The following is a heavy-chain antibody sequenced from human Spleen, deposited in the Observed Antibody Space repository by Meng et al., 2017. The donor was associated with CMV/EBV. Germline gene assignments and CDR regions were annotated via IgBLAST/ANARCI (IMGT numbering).Heavy chain of an antibody. D-gene: IGHD2-8*01. CDR1: GGSFSSFY. CDR3: ARARPNGDAFDI. V-gene: IGHV4-34*01. J-gene: IGHJ3*02. CDR2: IYYSGIT. Sequence: SETLSLTCVVYGGSFSSFYWTWLRQPPGKGLEWIGYIYYSGITNYNPSLKSRVTISEDTSKNHFSLRLTSVTAADTAVYYCARARPNGDAFDIWGQGTMVTVSS.